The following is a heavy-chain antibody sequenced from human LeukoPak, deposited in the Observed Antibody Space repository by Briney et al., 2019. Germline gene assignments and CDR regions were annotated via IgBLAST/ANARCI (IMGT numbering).Heavy chain of an antibody. CDR2: ISYDGSSR. D-gene: IGHD1-26*01. CDR1: GFSFNNFA. J-gene: IGHJ4*02. Sequence: GRSLRLSCAASGFSFNNFAMHWVRQAPGKGLEWVAHISYDGSSRYNEDSVKGRFTISRDDSKNTLYLQMNSLRAEDTAVYYCAKDQWSFSYFDYWGQGTLVTVSS. CDR3: AKDQWSFSYFDY. V-gene: IGHV3-30*04.